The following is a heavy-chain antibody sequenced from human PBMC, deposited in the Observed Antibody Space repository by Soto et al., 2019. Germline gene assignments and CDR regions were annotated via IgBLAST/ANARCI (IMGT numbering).Heavy chain of an antibody. J-gene: IGHJ3*01. CDR3: ARDPNGDYLGAFDF. Sequence: EVQLLEPGGGLVQPGGSLRLSCAASGFTFSSFFMSWVRQAPGKGLDWVSGIGANGGGTYYADSVKGRFIISRDNSTNALYLQMNSLRAEDTAVYDCARDPNGDYLGAFDFWGQKTMVTVSS. V-gene: IGHV3-23*01. D-gene: IGHD4-17*01. CDR2: IGANGGGT. CDR1: GFTFSSFF.